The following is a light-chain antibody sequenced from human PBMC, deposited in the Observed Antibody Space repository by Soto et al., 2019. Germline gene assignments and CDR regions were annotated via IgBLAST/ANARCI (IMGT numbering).Light chain of an antibody. V-gene: IGLV2-14*03. J-gene: IGLJ1*01. CDR3: SSYTTSSTRV. CDR1: NSDVGAFNC. Sequence: QSALTQPASVSGSPGQSIAITCTGTNSDVGAFNCVSWYQQHPDKAPKLMIYEVSNRPSGVSNRFSGSKSVNTATLTISGLQTEDEADYYCSSYTTSSTRVFVTGTKVTVL. CDR2: EVS.